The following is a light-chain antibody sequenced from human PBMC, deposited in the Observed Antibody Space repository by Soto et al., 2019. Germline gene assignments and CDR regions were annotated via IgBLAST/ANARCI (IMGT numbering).Light chain of an antibody. V-gene: IGKV3D-20*02. Sequence: EIVLTQSPGTLSLSPGERATLSCRASQSLSSSQLAWYQQKPGQAPRLLIYGASSRATGIPDRFSGSGSGADYTLTISSLEPEDFAVYYCQQRSNLPWTFGQGTKVDIK. J-gene: IGKJ1*01. CDR3: QQRSNLPWT. CDR1: QSLSSSQ. CDR2: GAS.